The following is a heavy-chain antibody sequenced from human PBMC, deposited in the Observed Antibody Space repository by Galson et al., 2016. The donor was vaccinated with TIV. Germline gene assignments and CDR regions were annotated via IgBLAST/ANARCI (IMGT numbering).Heavy chain of an antibody. J-gene: IGHJ6*02. CDR2: MDASGNS. CDR3: ARCWGHYNESTGATRWGMDV. Sequence: SETLSLTCSVSGASNMSYFWNWIRQAPGKGLEWIGYMDASGNSNHHPSLNNRVIMSLDTSRGQFSLRLRSVTAADTAVYYCARCWGHYNESTGATRWGMDVWGQGTTVTVS. V-gene: IGHV4-59*01. CDR1: GASNMSYF. D-gene: IGHD5-24*01.